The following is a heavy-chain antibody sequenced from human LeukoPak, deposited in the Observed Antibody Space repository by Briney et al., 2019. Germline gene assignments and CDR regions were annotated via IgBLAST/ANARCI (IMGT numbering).Heavy chain of an antibody. CDR1: GGSISSSTYY. CDR2: IHTTGST. J-gene: IGHJ4*02. V-gene: IGHV4-61*02. CDR3: ARRAGDYSHPYDY. Sequence: SETLSLTCTVSGGSISSSTYYWSWIRQPAGKGLEWIGRIHTTGSTNYNPSLKSRVTMSVDTSKNQFSLKLTSVTAADTAVYYCARRAGDYSHPYDYWGQGTLVTVSS. D-gene: IGHD3-22*01.